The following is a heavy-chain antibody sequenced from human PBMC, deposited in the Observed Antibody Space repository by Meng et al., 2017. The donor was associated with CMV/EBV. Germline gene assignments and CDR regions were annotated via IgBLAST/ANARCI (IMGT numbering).Heavy chain of an antibody. J-gene: IGHJ4*02. CDR3: ARAPTYYDFWSGYYLFDY. CDR2: ISAYNGNT. CDR1: GYTFTSYG. D-gene: IGHD3-3*01. V-gene: IGHV1-18*01. Sequence: ASVKVSCKASGYTFTSYGISWVRQAPGQGLEWMGWISAYNGNTNYAQKLQGRVTMTTDTSTSTAYMELRSLRSDDTAVYYRARAPTYYDFWSGYYLFDYWGQGTLVTVSS.